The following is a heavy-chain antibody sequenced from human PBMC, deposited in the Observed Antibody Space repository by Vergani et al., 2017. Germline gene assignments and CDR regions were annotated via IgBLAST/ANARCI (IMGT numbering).Heavy chain of an antibody. CDR1: GGSISSYY. D-gene: IGHD4-17*01. CDR2: IYTSGST. Sequence: QVQLQESGPGLVKPSETLSLTCTVSGGSISSYYWSWIRQPAGKGLEWIGRIYTSGSTNYNPSLKSRVTMSVDTSKNQFSLKLSSVTAADTAVYYCARDEGDYGDPRAYWYFDLWGRGTLVTVSS. V-gene: IGHV4-4*07. J-gene: IGHJ2*01. CDR3: ARDEGDYGDPRAYWYFDL.